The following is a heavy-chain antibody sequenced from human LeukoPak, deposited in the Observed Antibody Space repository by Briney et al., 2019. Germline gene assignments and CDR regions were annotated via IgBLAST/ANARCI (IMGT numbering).Heavy chain of an antibody. D-gene: IGHD3-22*01. V-gene: IGHV3-7*04. CDR2: IKQDGSEK. Sequence: GGSLRLSCTASGFTFSSYWMSWVRQAPGKGLEWVANIKQDGSEKDYVDSVKGRFTISRDNSKNTLYLQMNSLRAEDTAVYYCARGYYDSNPWGQGTLVTVSS. CDR3: ARGYYDSNP. J-gene: IGHJ5*02. CDR1: GFTFSSYW.